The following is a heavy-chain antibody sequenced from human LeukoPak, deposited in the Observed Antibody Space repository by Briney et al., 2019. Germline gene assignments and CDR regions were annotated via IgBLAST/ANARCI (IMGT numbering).Heavy chain of an antibody. CDR1: GGSFSGYY. Sequence: SETLSLTCAVYGGSFSGYYWSWIRQPPGKGLEWIGEINHNGSTNYNPSLKSRVTISVDTSKNQFSLKLSSVTAADTAVYYCARGYCSSTSCYTWEFFDYWGQGTLVTVSS. CDR2: INHNGST. V-gene: IGHV4-34*01. CDR3: ARGYCSSTSCYTWEFFDY. J-gene: IGHJ4*02. D-gene: IGHD2-2*02.